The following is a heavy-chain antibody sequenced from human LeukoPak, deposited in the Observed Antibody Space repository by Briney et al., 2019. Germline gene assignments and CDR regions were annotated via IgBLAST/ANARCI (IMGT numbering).Heavy chain of an antibody. CDR2: ISSSSSTI. CDR1: GFTFSSYS. V-gene: IGHV3-48*02. J-gene: IGHJ4*02. Sequence: GGSLRLSCAASGFTFSSYSMNWVRQAPGKGLEWVSCISSSSSTIYYADSVKGRFTISRDNAKNSLYLQMNSLRDEDTAVYYCARDPSYGSGSYSDYWGQGTLVTVSS. D-gene: IGHD3-10*01. CDR3: ARDPSYGSGSYSDY.